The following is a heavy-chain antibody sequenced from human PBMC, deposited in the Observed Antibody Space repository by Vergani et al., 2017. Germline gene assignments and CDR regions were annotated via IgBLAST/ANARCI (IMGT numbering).Heavy chain of an antibody. J-gene: IGHJ5*02. CDR1: GGTFSSYA. Sequence: QVQLVQSGAEVKKPGSSVKVSCKASGGTFSSYAISWVRQAPGQGLEWMGGIIPIFGTANYAQKFQGRVTITADESTSTAYMALSSLRSEDTAVYYCASWVTQQLVPEGWFDPWGQGTLVTVSS. V-gene: IGHV1-69*01. D-gene: IGHD6-13*01. CDR3: ASWVTQQLVPEGWFDP. CDR2: IIPIFGTA.